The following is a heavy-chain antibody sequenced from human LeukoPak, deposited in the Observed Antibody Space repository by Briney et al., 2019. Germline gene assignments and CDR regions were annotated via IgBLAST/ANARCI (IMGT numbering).Heavy chain of an antibody. CDR2: IYYSGST. J-gene: IGHJ3*01. Sequence: SETLSLTCTVSGGSISSSSYYWGWIRQPPGKGLEWIGSIYYSGSTYYNPSLKSRVTISVDASKNQFSLKLSSVTAADTAVYYCARPPYSEGSLDVWGQGTMVSVSS. CDR3: ARPPYSEGSLDV. CDR1: GGSISSSSYY. V-gene: IGHV4-39*01. D-gene: IGHD6-13*01.